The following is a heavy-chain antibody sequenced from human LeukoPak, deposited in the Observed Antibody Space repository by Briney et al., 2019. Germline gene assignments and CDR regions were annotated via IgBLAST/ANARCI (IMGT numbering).Heavy chain of an antibody. D-gene: IGHD5-24*01. Sequence: GASVKVSCKASGYTFTSYGISWVRQAPGQGLEWMGIINPSGGSTSYAQKFQGRVTMTRDTSTSTVYMELSSLRSEDTAVYYCARALGRDGYNYWGQGTLVTVSS. V-gene: IGHV1-46*01. J-gene: IGHJ4*02. CDR1: GYTFTSYG. CDR2: INPSGGST. CDR3: ARALGRDGYNY.